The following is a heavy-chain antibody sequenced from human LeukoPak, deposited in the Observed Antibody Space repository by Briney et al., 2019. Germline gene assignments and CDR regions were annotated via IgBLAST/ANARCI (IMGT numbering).Heavy chain of an antibody. CDR3: ARLRPFDY. J-gene: IGHJ4*02. D-gene: IGHD3-16*01. V-gene: IGHV4-39*07. CDR2: IYHSGST. CDR1: GGSISSSSYY. Sequence: KPSETLSLTCTVSGGSISSSSYYWGWIRQPPGKGLEWIGSIYHSGSTYYNPSLKSRVTISVDTSKNQFSLKLTSVTAADTAVYYCARLRPFDYWGQGTLVTVSS.